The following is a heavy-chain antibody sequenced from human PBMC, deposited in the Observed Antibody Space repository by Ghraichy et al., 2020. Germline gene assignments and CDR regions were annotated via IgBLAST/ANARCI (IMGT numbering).Heavy chain of an antibody. CDR3: ARLKGVFLVWFGELKGDALDI. D-gene: IGHD3-10*01. CDR1: GGSISRGSGY. Sequence: SETQSLTCTVSGGSISRGSGYWGWIRQPPGKGLEFIGTVSYSGSAHYSPSLNSRVSMSVDTSKNQFSLTLTSVTAADTSVYYCARLKGVFLVWFGELKGDALDIWGQGTMVTVSS. J-gene: IGHJ3*02. CDR2: VSYSGSA. V-gene: IGHV4-39*01.